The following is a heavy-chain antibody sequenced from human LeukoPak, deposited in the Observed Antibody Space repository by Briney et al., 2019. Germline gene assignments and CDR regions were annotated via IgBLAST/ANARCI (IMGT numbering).Heavy chain of an antibody. V-gene: IGHV4-39*01. D-gene: IGHD2-2*01. J-gene: IGHJ4*02. CDR2: IYYSGNT. Sequence: PSETLSLTCTVSGGSMSSGIYYWGWIRQPPGKGLEWIGSIYYSGNTYYNPSLKSRVTISVDTSKNQLSLKLNSVTAADTAVYYCARHVRLQLPPKAFDYWGQGTLVTVSS. CDR1: GGSMSSGIYY. CDR3: ARHVRLQLPPKAFDY.